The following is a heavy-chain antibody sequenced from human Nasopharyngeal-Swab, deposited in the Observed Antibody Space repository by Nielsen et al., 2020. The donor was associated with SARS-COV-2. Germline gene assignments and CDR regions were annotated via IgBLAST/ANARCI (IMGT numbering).Heavy chain of an antibody. D-gene: IGHD3-3*01. J-gene: IGHJ4*02. V-gene: IGHV7-4-1*01. Sequence: VRQMPGKGLEWMGWINTNTGTPTYAQGFTGRFVFSLDTSVSTAYLQISSLKADDTAVYYCARRSGYFYGDWGQGTLVTVSS. CDR2: INTNTGTP. CDR3: ARRSGYFYGD.